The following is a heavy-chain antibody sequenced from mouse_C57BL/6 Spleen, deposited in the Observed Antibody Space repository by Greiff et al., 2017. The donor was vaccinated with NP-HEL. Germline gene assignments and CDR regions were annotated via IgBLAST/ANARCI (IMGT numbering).Heavy chain of an antibody. CDR1: GYTFTGYW. D-gene: IGHD1-1*01. CDR3: ARSRGYYYGSSLFYAMDY. J-gene: IGHJ4*01. Sequence: QVQLKESGAELMKPGASVKLSCKATGYTFTGYWIEWVKQRPGHGLEWIGEILPGSGSTNYNEKFKGKATFTADTSSNTAYMQLSSLTTEDSAIYYCARSRGYYYGSSLFYAMDYWGQGTSVTVSS. CDR2: ILPGSGST. V-gene: IGHV1-9*01.